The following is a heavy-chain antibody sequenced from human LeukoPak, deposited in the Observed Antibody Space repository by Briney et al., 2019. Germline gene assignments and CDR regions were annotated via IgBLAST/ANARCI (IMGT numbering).Heavy chain of an antibody. V-gene: IGHV3-23*01. CDR2: ISGSGGST. D-gene: IGHD3-10*01. J-gene: IGHJ5*02. Sequence: GGSLRLSCAASGFTFSSYAMSWVRQAPGKGLEWVSAISGSGGSTYYADSVKGRFTISRDNSKNTLYLQMNSLRAEDTALYYCAKDAGGWFGELVGWFDPWGQGTLVTVSS. CDR3: AKDAGGWFGELVGWFDP. CDR1: GFTFSSYA.